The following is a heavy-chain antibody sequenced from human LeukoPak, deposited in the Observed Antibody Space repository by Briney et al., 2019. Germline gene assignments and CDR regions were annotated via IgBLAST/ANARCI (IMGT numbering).Heavy chain of an antibody. Sequence: GGSLRLSCAASGFTFSSYAMHWVRQAPGKGLEWVAVISYDGSNKYYADSVKGRFTISRENAKNSLYLQMNSLRAEDTAVYYCARRDSGGYCFDYWGQGTLVTVSS. CDR3: ARRDSGGYCFDY. J-gene: IGHJ4*02. D-gene: IGHD3-22*01. CDR2: ISYDGSNK. CDR1: GFTFSSYA. V-gene: IGHV3-30*14.